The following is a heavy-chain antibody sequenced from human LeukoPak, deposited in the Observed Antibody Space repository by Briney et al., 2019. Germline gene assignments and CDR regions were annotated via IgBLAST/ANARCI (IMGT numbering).Heavy chain of an antibody. Sequence: SVKLSCKASGGTFSSYAISWVRQAPEQGLEWMGGIIPIFGTANYAKKFQGRVTITADESTRPAYMELSSLRSEDTAVYYCARDSWRIAAAGGDYYYYYSGMDVWGKGTTVTVSS. V-gene: IGHV1-69*13. CDR3: ARDSWRIAAAGGDYYYYYSGMDV. D-gene: IGHD6-13*01. J-gene: IGHJ6*04. CDR1: GGTFSSYA. CDR2: IIPIFGTA.